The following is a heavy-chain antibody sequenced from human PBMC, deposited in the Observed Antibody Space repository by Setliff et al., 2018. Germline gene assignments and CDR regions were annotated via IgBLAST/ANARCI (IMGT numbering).Heavy chain of an antibody. V-gene: IGHV4-38-2*02. D-gene: IGHD6-19*01. Sequence: SETLSLTCTVAGYSVNTGYWAWIRQSPGKGLEWIGTIYYTGNTYYNPSLKSRLTLSLDSSKNQFSLKLNSVTAADTAVYYCARSRAGTSYFEYWGQGTLVTVSS. CDR1: GYSVNTGY. J-gene: IGHJ4*02. CDR2: IYYTGNT. CDR3: ARSRAGTSYFEY.